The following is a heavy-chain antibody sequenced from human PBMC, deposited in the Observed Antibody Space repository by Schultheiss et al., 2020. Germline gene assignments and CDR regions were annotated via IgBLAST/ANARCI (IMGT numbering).Heavy chain of an antibody. CDR1: GGSFSGYY. Sequence: SQTLSLTCAVYGGSFSGYYWSWIRQPPGKGLEWIGEINHSGSTNYNPSLKSRVTISVDTSKNQFSLKLSSVTAADTAVYYCARCSPPAARGTTSRSNWFDPWGQGTLVTGSA. CDR3: ARCSPPAARGTTSRSNWFDP. D-gene: IGHD2-2*01. J-gene: IGHJ5*02. CDR2: INHSGST. V-gene: IGHV4-34*01.